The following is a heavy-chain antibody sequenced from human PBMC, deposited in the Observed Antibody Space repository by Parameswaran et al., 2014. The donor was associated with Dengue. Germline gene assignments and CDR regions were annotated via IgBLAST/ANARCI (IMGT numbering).Heavy chain of an antibody. J-gene: IGHJ5*02. CDR2: ISYDGSNK. Sequence: MPGVRQAPGKGLEWVAVISYDGSNKYYADSVKGRFTISRDNSKNTLYLQMNSLRAEDTAVYYCARAPPITMVRGVPIPWFDPWGQGTPGHPSPQ. V-gene: IGHV3-30-3*01. CDR3: ARAPPITMVRGVPIPWFDP. D-gene: IGHD3-10*01.